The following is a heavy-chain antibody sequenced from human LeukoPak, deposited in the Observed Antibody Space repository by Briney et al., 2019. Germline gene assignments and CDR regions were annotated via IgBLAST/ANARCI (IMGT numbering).Heavy chain of an antibody. CDR2: INPNSGGT. CDR1: GYTFTSYY. D-gene: IGHD2-2*02. J-gene: IGHJ3*02. CDR3: ARGYTSDAFDI. Sequence: ASVKVSCKASGYTFTSYYMHWVRQAPGQGLEWMGWINPNSGGTNYAQKFQGRVTMTRDTSISTAYMELRSLRSDDTAVYYCARGYTSDAFDIWGRGTMVTVSS. V-gene: IGHV1-2*02.